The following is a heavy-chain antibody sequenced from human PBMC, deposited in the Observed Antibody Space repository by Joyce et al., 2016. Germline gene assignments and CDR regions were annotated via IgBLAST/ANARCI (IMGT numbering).Heavy chain of an antibody. D-gene: IGHD7-27*01. CDR2: INHSGST. V-gene: IGHV4-34*01. Sequence: QVQLQQWGAGLLKPSETLSLTCAFYGGSFSGYYWSWIRQPPGKGLEWIGEINHSGSTNYNPSLKSRVTISVDTSKNQFSLKLSSVTAADTAVYYCARVVWELGRYYYGMDVWDQGTTVTVSS. CDR3: ARVVWELGRYYYGMDV. CDR1: GGSFSGYY. J-gene: IGHJ6*02.